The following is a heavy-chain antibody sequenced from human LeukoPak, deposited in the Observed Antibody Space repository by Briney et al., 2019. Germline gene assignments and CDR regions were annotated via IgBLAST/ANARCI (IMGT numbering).Heavy chain of an antibody. CDR3: ARGYCSSTSCYLDYWFDP. Sequence: SETLSLTCTVSGGPISSYYWSWIRQPPGKGLEWIGYIYTSGSTNYNPSLKSRVTISVDTSKNQFSLKLSSVTAADTAVYYCARGYCSSTSCYLDYWFDPWGQGTLVTVSS. D-gene: IGHD2-2*01. V-gene: IGHV4-4*09. CDR2: IYTSGST. J-gene: IGHJ5*02. CDR1: GGPISSYY.